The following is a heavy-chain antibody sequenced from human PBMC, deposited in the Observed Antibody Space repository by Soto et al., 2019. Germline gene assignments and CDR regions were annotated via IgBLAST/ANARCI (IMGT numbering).Heavy chain of an antibody. CDR3: ARGRIVASIHDAFEI. J-gene: IGHJ3*02. CDR2: ISAYNGKR. CDR1: GYDFTSYG. V-gene: IGHV1-18*01. Sequence: QGQLLQSGDEVKKPGASVRVSCRASGYDFTSYGISWVRQAPGQVLEWVSWISAYNGKRDTAQKFQGRVTMPLDTSTDTAHMELGDLTSADTTVYYCARGRIVASIHDAFEIWGQGTMVAVSS. D-gene: IGHD2-21*01.